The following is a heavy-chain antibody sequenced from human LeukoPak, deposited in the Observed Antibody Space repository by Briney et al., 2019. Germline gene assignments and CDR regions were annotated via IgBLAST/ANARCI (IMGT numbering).Heavy chain of an antibody. J-gene: IGHJ3*02. V-gene: IGHV4-39*01. CDR3: ARQSSGWYRAFDI. CDR2: IYYSGST. D-gene: IGHD6-19*01. CDR1: GGSISSSSYY. Sequence: PSETLSLTCTVSGGSISSSSYYWGWIRQPPGKGLEWIGSIYYSGSTNYNPSLKSRVAISVDTSKNQFSLKLSSVTAADTAVYYCARQSSGWYRAFDIWGQGTMVTVSS.